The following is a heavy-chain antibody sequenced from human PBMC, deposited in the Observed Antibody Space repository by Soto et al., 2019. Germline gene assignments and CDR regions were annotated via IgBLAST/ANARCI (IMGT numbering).Heavy chain of an antibody. J-gene: IGHJ4*02. CDR2: ISGSGGNT. CDR3: GLDPGWTGEEDY. CDR1: GFTFSSYA. D-gene: IGHD7-27*01. V-gene: IGHV3-23*01. Sequence: EVQVWESGGGLVQPGGSLRLSCAGSGFTFSSYAMSWVRQAPGKGLEWVSSISGSGGNTYYADSVKGRFTISRDNSKNTLYMQVKSLRAEGTAVDYCGLDPGWTGEEDYLGQSSLVTVTS.